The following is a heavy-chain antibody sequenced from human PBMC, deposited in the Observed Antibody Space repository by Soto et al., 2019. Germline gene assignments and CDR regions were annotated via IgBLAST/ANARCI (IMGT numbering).Heavy chain of an antibody. V-gene: IGHV3-49*04. CDR1: GFTFGDYA. J-gene: IGHJ2*01. Sequence: GGSLRLSCTASGFTFGDYAMSWVRQAPGKGLEWVGFIRSKAYGGTTEYAASVKGRFTISRDDSKSIAYLQMNSLKTEDTAVYYCTRAPTRLNPLYCYDSSGYDWYFDLWGRGTLVTVSS. CDR3: TRAPTRLNPLYCYDSSGYDWYFDL. D-gene: IGHD3-22*01. CDR2: IRSKAYGGTT.